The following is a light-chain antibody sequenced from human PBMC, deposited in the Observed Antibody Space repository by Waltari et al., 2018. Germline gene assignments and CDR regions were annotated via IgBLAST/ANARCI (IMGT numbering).Light chain of an antibody. CDR1: NIGNNG. J-gene: IGLJ2*01. CDR2: DDS. Sequence: SDVLTQPPSVSVAPGQTARITCGGNNIGNNGVHWYQQKPGQAPVLVVHDDSARPSGIPDLFSGYNPENTANLTFSRVEAGDEADYYCQVWVSNTDHRVFGGGTKLTVL. CDR3: QVWVSNTDHRV. V-gene: IGLV3-21*02.